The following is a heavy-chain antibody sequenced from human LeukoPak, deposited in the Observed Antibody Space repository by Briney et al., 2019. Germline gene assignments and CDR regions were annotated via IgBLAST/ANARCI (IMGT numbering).Heavy chain of an antibody. D-gene: IGHD6-13*01. J-gene: IGHJ6*04. CDR2: ISSSGSTI. Sequence: GGSLRLSCAASGFTFSSYEMNWVRQAPGKGLEWVSYISSSGSTIYYADSVKGRFTISRDNAKNSLYLQMNSLRAEDTAVYYCARGYSSSLYYYYGMDVWGKGTTVTVS. V-gene: IGHV3-48*03. CDR1: GFTFSSYE. CDR3: ARGYSSSLYYYYGMDV.